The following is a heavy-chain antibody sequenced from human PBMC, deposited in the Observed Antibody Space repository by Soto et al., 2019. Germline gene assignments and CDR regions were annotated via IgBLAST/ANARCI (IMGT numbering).Heavy chain of an antibody. CDR2: INPDNGNT. CDR3: ARGIATGQLDP. D-gene: IGHD2-15*01. V-gene: IGHV1-3*01. Sequence: QVPLVQSGAEVKKPGASVKISCKASGYTFTRYTMNWVRQAPGQRLEWMGWINPDNGNTKSSQKFQDRVIITRDTSASTAYMDLSSLRSEDTAVYHCARGIATGQLDPWGQGTLVTVSS. CDR1: GYTFTRYT. J-gene: IGHJ5*02.